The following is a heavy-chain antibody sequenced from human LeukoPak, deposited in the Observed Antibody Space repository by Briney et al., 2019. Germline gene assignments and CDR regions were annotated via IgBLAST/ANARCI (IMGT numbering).Heavy chain of an antibody. V-gene: IGHV4-39*01. Sequence: SETLSLTCTVSGGSISSSSYYWGWIRQPPGKGLEWIGSIYYSGSTYYNPSLKSRVTISVDTSKNQFSLKLSSVTAADTAVYYCARHEDCTDGVCYDYWGQGTLVTVSS. CDR3: ARHEDCTDGVCYDY. CDR2: IYYSGST. D-gene: IGHD2-8*01. CDR1: GGSISSSSYY. J-gene: IGHJ4*02.